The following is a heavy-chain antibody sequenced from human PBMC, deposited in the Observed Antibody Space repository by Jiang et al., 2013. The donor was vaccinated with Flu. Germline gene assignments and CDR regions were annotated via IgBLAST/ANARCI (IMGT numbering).Heavy chain of an antibody. CDR1: GFSFGDYA. J-gene: IGHJ4*02. CDR3: TRDLVRDIIMIPATYFDS. V-gene: IGHV3-49*03. Sequence: VQLLESGGGLVQPGRSLRLSCTASGFSFGDYAVSWLRQAPGKGLEWVGFIRNKLYRGTTDYAASVKGRFTISRDDSKSIAYLQMSSLRTEDTAVYYCTRDLVRDIIMIPATYFDSVGHGNPGHRLL. D-gene: IGHD2-2*01. CDR2: IRNKLYRGTT.